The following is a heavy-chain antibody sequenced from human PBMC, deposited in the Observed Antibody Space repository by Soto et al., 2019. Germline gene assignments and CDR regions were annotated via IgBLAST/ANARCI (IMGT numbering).Heavy chain of an antibody. J-gene: IGHJ4*02. CDR1: GASITGTSY. Sequence: PSETLSLTCTVSGASITGTSYWSLIRHPSGKGLEWIGRFSLSGTTNYNPSLRSRVTMSADVSKNQFSLRLTSVTAADTALYYCARGMTPPGAPAWYYFDSWGQGTLVTVSS. CDR3: ARGMTPPGAPAWYYFDS. CDR2: FSLSGTT. D-gene: IGHD2-8*02. V-gene: IGHV4-4*07.